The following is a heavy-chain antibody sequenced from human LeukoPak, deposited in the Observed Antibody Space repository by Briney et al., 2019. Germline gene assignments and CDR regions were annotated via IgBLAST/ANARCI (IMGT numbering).Heavy chain of an antibody. D-gene: IGHD3-10*01. CDR3: AKDYELWFGESFDAFDI. Sequence: GRSLRLSCAASGFTFSSYAMHWVRQAPGKGLEWMSVISYDGSNKYFADSVKGRFTISRDNSKNTLYLQMNSLRGEDTAVYYCAKDYELWFGESFDAFDIWGQGTMVTVSS. CDR2: ISYDGSNK. CDR1: GFTFSSYA. J-gene: IGHJ3*02. V-gene: IGHV3-30*04.